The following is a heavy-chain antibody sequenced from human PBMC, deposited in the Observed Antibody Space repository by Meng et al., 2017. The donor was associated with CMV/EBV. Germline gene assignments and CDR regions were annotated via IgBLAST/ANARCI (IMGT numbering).Heavy chain of an antibody. CDR1: GSTFSSYE. Sequence: GGSLRLSCAASGSTFSSYEMNWVRQAPGKGLEWVSYISSSGSTIYYADSVKGRFTISRDNAKNSLYLQMNSLRAEDTAVYYCARGLVTYYDFWIGNHKTNWFDPWGQGTLVTVSS. V-gene: IGHV3-48*03. J-gene: IGHJ5*02. CDR3: ARGLVTYYDFWIGNHKTNWFDP. D-gene: IGHD3-3*01. CDR2: ISSSGSTI.